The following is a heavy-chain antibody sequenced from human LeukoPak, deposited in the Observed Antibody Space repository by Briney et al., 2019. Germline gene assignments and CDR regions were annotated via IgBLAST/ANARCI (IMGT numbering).Heavy chain of an antibody. J-gene: IGHJ5*02. Sequence: PSETLSLTCAVYGGSFSGYYWSWIRQPPGKGLEWIGEINHSGSTNYNPSLKSRVTISVDTSKNQFSLKLSSVTAADTAVYYCARIVVLPAATPEYNWFDPWGQGTLVTVSS. CDR2: INHSGST. CDR3: ARIVVLPAATPEYNWFDP. CDR1: GGSFSGYY. V-gene: IGHV4-34*01. D-gene: IGHD2-2*01.